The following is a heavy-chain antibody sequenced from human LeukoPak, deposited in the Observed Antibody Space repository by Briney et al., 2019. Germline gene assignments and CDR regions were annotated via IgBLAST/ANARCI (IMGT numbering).Heavy chain of an antibody. CDR2: IYHSGGT. CDR3: ARPLSLGYCSGGSCYGRGAWFDR. D-gene: IGHD2-15*01. CDR1: GGSISSSSYY. V-gene: IGHV4-39*07. J-gene: IGHJ5*02. Sequence: LETLSLTCTVSGGSISSSSYYWGWIRQPPGKGLEWIGQIYHSGGTNYNPSLKSRVTISVDKSKNQFSLKLRSVTAADTAVYYCARPLSLGYCSGGSCYGRGAWFDRWGQGTLVTVSS.